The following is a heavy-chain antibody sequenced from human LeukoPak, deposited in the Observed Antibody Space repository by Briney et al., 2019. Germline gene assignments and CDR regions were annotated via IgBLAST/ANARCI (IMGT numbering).Heavy chain of an antibody. CDR2: ISSSGSTI. D-gene: IGHD5-24*01. V-gene: IGHV3-11*01. CDR1: GFTFSDYY. J-gene: IGHJ2*01. Sequence: KPGGSLRLSCAASGFTFSDYYMSWIRQAPGKGLEWVSYISSSGSTIYYADSVKGRFTISRDNAKNSLYLQMNSLRAEDTAVYYCARDSKMATIGNPTVRYFDLWGRGTLVTVSS. CDR3: ARDSKMATIGNPTVRYFDL.